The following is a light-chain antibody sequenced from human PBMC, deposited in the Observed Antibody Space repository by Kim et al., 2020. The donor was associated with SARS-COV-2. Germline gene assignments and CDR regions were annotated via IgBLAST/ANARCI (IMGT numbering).Light chain of an antibody. CDR3: QQYGSSPWT. Sequence: EIVLTQSPGTLSLSPGERATLSCRASQSVSSSYFAWYQQKPGQAPSLLIDEASSRATGIPDRFSGSGSETDFTLTSSRLEPEDFAVYYCQQYGSSPWTFGQGTKVDIK. CDR2: EAS. CDR1: QSVSSSY. V-gene: IGKV3-20*01. J-gene: IGKJ1*01.